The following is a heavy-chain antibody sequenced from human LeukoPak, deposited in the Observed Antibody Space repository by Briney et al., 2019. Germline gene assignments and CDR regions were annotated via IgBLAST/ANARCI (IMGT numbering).Heavy chain of an antibody. CDR1: GFTFTSYT. V-gene: IGHV3-48*01. CDR2: LSTSGTAI. D-gene: IGHD2-21*02. CDR3: ARDVACGGDCYSDY. Sequence: PGGSLRLSCAASGFTFTSYTMYWVRQAPGRGLEWVSYLSTSGTAIYYADSVRGRFTISTDNAKNSLFLHMYSLRAEDTAVYYCARDVACGGDCYSDYWGQGTLVTVSS. J-gene: IGHJ4*02.